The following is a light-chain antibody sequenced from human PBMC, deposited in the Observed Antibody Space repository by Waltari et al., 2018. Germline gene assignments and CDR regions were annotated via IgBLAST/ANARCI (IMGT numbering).Light chain of an antibody. V-gene: IGKV1-39*01. J-gene: IGKJ1*01. Sequence: DIQMTQSPSSLSASVGDRVTITCRASQSISSYLNWYQQKPGKAPKLLIYAASSLQSGVPSRFSGSGSGTEFTLTISSLQPEDFATYYCQQSYSTPTFGQGTKVEIK. CDR1: QSISSY. CDR3: QQSYSTPT. CDR2: AAS.